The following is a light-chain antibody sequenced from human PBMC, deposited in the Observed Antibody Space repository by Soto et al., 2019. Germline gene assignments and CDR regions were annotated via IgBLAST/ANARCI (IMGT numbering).Light chain of an antibody. CDR3: SSYTSSSTLYV. CDR1: SSDVGGYNY. V-gene: IGLV2-14*01. Sequence: QSALTQPASVSGSPAQSITISCTGTSSDVGGYNYVSWYQQHPGKAPKLMIYDVSNRPSGVSNRFSGSKSDNTASLTISGLQAEDEADYYCSSYTSSSTLYVFGTGTKLTVL. J-gene: IGLJ1*01. CDR2: DVS.